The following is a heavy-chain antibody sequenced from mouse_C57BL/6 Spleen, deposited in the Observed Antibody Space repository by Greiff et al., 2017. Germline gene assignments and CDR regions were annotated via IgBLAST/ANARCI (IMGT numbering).Heavy chain of an antibody. CDR3: TRSTMVTTRGNYYAMDY. CDR2: IDPETGGT. V-gene: IGHV1-15*01. CDR1: GYTFTDYE. Sequence: VQVVESGAELVRPGASVTLSCKASGYTFTDYEMHWVKQTPVHGLEWIGAIDPETGGTAYNQKFKGKAILTADKSSSTAYMELRSLTSEDSAVYYCTRSTMVTTRGNYYAMDYWGQGTSVTVSS. D-gene: IGHD2-2*01. J-gene: IGHJ4*01.